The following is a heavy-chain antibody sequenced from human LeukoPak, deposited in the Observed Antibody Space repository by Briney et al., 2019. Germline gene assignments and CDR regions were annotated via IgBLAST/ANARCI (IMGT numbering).Heavy chain of an antibody. V-gene: IGHV4-39*07. CDR1: GGSIISNDYY. CDR3: ARGVVQGENWFDP. CDR2: IHYTGST. J-gene: IGHJ5*02. Sequence: PSETLSLTCTVSGGSIISNDYYWAWIRQPPGKGLEWIGSIHYTGSTYYSSSLKSRVTISVDTSKSQFSLKVSSVTAADTAVYYCARGVVQGENWFDPWGPGTLVTVSS. D-gene: IGHD3-10*01.